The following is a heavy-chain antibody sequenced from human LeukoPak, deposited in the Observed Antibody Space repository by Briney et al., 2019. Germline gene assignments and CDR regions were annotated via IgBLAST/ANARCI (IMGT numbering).Heavy chain of an antibody. CDR3: ARDLRLKELAHCGGDCLDY. D-gene: IGHD2-21*02. V-gene: IGHV3-64*01. Sequence: GGSLRLSCAASGFAFSNYAMHWVRQAPGKGLEYVSAISSNGGSTYYANSAKGRFTISRDNSKNTLYLQMGSLRAEDMAVYYCARDLRLKELAHCGGDCLDYWGQGTLVTVSS. CDR2: ISSNGGST. J-gene: IGHJ4*02. CDR1: GFAFSNYA.